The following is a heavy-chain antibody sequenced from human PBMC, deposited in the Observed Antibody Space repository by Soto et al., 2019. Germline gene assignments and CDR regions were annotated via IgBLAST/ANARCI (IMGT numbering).Heavy chain of an antibody. Sequence: PSETLSLTCTVSGGSISSGGYYWSWIRQHPGKGLEWIGYIYYSGSTYYNPSLKSRVTISVDTSKDQFSLKLSSVTAADTAVYYCARDSGYCSILRSRICGGWFDPWGQGTLVTVSS. J-gene: IGHJ5*02. CDR2: IYYSGST. V-gene: IGHV4-31*03. D-gene: IGHD2-2*03. CDR3: ARDSGYCSILRSRICGGWFDP. CDR1: GGSISSGGYY.